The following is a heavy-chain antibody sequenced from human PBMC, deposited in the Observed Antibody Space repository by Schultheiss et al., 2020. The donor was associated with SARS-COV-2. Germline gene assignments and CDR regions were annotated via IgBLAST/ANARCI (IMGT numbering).Heavy chain of an antibody. Sequence: GGSLRLSCAASGFTFSDYYMSWIRQAPGKGLEWVSVIYSGGSTYYADSVKGRFTISRDNSKNTLYLQMSSLRAEDTALYYCAKDETRGYSSGWPYYYYYGMDVWGQGTTVTVS. CDR2: IYSGGST. J-gene: IGHJ6*02. CDR1: GFTFSDYY. D-gene: IGHD6-19*01. V-gene: IGHV3-53*05. CDR3: AKDETRGYSSGWPYYYYYGMDV.